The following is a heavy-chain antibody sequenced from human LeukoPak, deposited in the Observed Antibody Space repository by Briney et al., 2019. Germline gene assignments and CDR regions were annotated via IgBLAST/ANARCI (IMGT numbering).Heavy chain of an antibody. D-gene: IGHD6-19*01. J-gene: IGHJ5*02. V-gene: IGHV4-31*03. Sequence: SETLSLTCTVSGGSISSGGYYWSWIRQHPGKGLEWIGYIYYSGSTYYNPSLKSRVTISVDTSKNQFSLKLSSVTAADTAVYYCARGHIAVAGTYWFDPWGQGTLVTVSS. CDR3: ARGHIAVAGTYWFDP. CDR2: IYYSGST. CDR1: GGSISSGGYY.